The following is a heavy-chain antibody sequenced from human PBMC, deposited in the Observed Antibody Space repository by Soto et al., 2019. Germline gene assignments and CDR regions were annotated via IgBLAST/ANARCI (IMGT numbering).Heavy chain of an antibody. J-gene: IGHJ5*02. CDR2: IIPIFGTA. CDR3: PRATTLDNWNKDCHLSAPAP. CDR1: GGTFSSYA. V-gene: IGHV1-69*13. D-gene: IGHD1-20*01. Sequence: ASVKVSCKASGGTFSSYAISWVRQAPGQGLEWMGGIIPIFGTANYAQKFQGRVTITADESTSTAYMELSSLRSEDTAVYYCPRATTLDNWNKDCHLSAPAPRGKGTLLPVSS.